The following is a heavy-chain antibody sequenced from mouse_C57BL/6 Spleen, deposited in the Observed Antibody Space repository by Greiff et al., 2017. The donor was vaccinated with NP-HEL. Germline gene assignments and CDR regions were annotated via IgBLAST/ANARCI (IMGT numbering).Heavy chain of an antibody. CDR2: INYDGSST. D-gene: IGHD1-1*01. Sequence: EVMLVESEGGLVQPGSSMKLSCTASGFTFSDYYMAWVRQVPEKGLEWVANINYDGSSTYYLDPLKSRFIISRDNAKNILYLQMSSLKSEDTATYYCAREITTVSYFDVWGTGTTVTVSS. CDR3: AREITTVSYFDV. J-gene: IGHJ1*03. V-gene: IGHV5-16*01. CDR1: GFTFSDYY.